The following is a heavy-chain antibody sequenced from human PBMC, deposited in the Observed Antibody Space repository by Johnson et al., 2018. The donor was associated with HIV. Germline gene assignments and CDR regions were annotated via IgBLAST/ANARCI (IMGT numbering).Heavy chain of an antibody. Sequence: VQLVESGGGLVQPGGSLRLSCAASGFTVSSNYMSWVRQAPGKGLEWVSIIYSGGSTYYADSVKGRFTFSRDNSKNTLYLQMNSLRAEDTAVYYCAKNREMATIRGAFDIWGQGTMVTVSS. D-gene: IGHD5-24*01. CDR2: IYSGGST. CDR3: AKNREMATIRGAFDI. CDR1: GFTVSSNY. J-gene: IGHJ3*02. V-gene: IGHV3-53*01.